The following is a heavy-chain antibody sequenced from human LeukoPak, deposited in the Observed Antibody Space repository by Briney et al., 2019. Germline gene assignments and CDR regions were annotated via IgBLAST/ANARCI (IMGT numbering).Heavy chain of an antibody. Sequence: GGSLRLSCAASGFTFSSYAMHWVRQAPGKGLEWVAVISYDGSNKYYADSVKGRFTISRDNSKNTLYLQMNSPRAEDTAVYYCASRGITWGQGTLVTVSS. D-gene: IGHD3-10*01. CDR3: ASRGIT. J-gene: IGHJ5*02. V-gene: IGHV3-30-3*01. CDR2: ISYDGSNK. CDR1: GFTFSSYA.